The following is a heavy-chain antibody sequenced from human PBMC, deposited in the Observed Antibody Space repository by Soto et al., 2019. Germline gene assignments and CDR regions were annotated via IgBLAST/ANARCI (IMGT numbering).Heavy chain of an antibody. CDR3: ASLGMATGPRLFDY. J-gene: IGHJ4*02. CDR2: INPSGGST. D-gene: IGHD5-12*01. CDR1: GYTFTSYY. V-gene: IGHV1-46*01. Sequence: VQLVQSGAEVKKPGASVKVSCKASGYTFTSYYMHWVRQAPGQGLEWMGIINPSGGSTSYAQKFQGRVTMIRDTSTSTGYMELSSLRSEDTAVYYCASLGMATGPRLFDYWGQGTLVTVSS.